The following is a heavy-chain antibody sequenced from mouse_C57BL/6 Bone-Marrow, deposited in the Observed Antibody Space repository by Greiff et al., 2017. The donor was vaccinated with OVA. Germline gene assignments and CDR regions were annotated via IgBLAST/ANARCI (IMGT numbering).Heavy chain of an antibody. CDR3: ARDRRSNTGYFDV. Sequence: EVQRVESGGGLVKPGGSLKLSCAASGFTFSSYAMSWVRQTPEKRLEWVATISDGGSYTYYPDNVKGRFTISRDNAKNNLYLQMSHLKSEDTAMYYCARDRRSNTGYFDVWGTGTTVTVSS. D-gene: IGHD2-5*01. V-gene: IGHV5-4*01. J-gene: IGHJ1*03. CDR1: GFTFSSYA. CDR2: ISDGGSYT.